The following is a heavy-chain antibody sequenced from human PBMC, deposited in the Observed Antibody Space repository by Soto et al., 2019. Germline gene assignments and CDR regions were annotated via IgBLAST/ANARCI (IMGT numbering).Heavy chain of an antibody. V-gene: IGHV4-39*01. J-gene: IGHJ6*02. D-gene: IGHD3-10*01. Sequence: QLQLQESGPGLVKPSETLSLTCTVSGGSISSSSYYWGWIRQPPGKGLEWIGSIYYSVSTYYNPSLKCRVTLSVVAYKYQFSQKQCSVAAADTVVYLYARNLITEFGEPDYGMDVWGRGTTVTVSS. CDR1: GGSISSSSYY. CDR3: ARNLITEFGEPDYGMDV. CDR2: IYYSVST.